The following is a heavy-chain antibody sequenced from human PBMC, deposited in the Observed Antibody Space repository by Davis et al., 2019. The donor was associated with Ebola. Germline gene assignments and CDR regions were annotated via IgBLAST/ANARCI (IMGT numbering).Heavy chain of an antibody. CDR2: TYYKSKWYN. Sequence: HSQTLSLTCAISGDSVSTAGWNWIRQSPSRGLEWLGRTYYKSKWYNDYAASVKSRITINPDTSKNQFSLHLNSVTPEDTAVYYCARGWLRGYLDYWGQGTLVTVSS. J-gene: IGHJ4*02. V-gene: IGHV6-1*01. CDR3: ARGWLRGYLDY. D-gene: IGHD3-3*01. CDR1: GDSVSTAG.